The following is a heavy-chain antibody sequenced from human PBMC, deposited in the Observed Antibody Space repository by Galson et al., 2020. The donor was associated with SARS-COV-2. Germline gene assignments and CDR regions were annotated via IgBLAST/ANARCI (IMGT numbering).Heavy chain of an antibody. D-gene: IGHD2-21*01. CDR3: ARLDAYGPGY. J-gene: IGHJ4*02. CDR2: ISSSGRTI. V-gene: IGHV3-48*03. CDR1: GFTFSNYE. Sequence: TGGSLRLSCAASGFTFSNYEMNWVRQAPGKGLEWVSYISSSGRTIHYADSVKGRFNISRDNAKSSQSLQMNSLRAEDTAVYYCARLDAYGPGYWGQGTLVTVSS.